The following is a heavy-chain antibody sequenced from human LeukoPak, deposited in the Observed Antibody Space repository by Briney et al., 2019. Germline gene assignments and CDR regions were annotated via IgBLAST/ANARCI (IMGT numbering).Heavy chain of an antibody. CDR1: GGSISTNNW. CDR3: ARRAQAIDAFDI. CDR2: IHHSGST. V-gene: IGHV4-4*02. Sequence: SGTLSLTCAVSGGSISTNNWWTWVRQPPGKGLEWIGEIHHSGSTDYNPSLKSRVTISPDKSKNQFSLTLTSVTAADTAVYYCARRAQAIDAFDIWGQGTMVTVSS. J-gene: IGHJ3*02.